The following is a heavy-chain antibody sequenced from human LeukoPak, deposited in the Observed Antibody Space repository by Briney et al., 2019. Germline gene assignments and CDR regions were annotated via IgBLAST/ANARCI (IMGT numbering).Heavy chain of an antibody. V-gene: IGHV1-69*06. J-gene: IGHJ4*02. CDR2: IIPIFGTA. Sequence: GASVKVSCKASGGTFSSYAISWVRQAPGQGLEWMGGIIPIFGTANYAQKFQGRVTITADKSTSTAYMELSSLRSEDTAVYYCARVALSEDYFDYWGQGTLVTVSS. CDR1: GGTFSSYA. D-gene: IGHD2/OR15-2a*01. CDR3: ARVALSEDYFDY.